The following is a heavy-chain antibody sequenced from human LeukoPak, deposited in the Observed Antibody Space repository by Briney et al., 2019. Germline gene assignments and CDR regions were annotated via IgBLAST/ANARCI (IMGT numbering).Heavy chain of an antibody. V-gene: IGHV4-59*08. CDR2: VYYSGST. CDR1: GGSISTFY. Sequence: SETLSLTCTVSGGSISTFYWTWIRQPPGKGLEWIGCVYYSGSTKYNPSLESRVTISVDASKNQFSLKLSSVTAADTAVYYCARSPPYCSSTSCYTFYFDYWGQGTLVTVSS. J-gene: IGHJ4*02. CDR3: ARSPPYCSSTSCYTFYFDY. D-gene: IGHD2-2*02.